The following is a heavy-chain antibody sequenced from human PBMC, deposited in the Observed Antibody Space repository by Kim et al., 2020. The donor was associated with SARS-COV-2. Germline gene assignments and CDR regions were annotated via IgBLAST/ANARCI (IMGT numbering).Heavy chain of an antibody. CDR1: GGSISSSSYY. V-gene: IGHV4-39*01. J-gene: IGHJ4*02. D-gene: IGHD3-22*01. Sequence: SETLSLTCTVSGGSISSSSYYWGWIRQPPGKGLEWIGSIYYSGSTYYNPSLKSRVTISVDTSKNQFSLKLSSVTAADTAVYYCARLPLITDPTTLFDSGAREPWSPSPQ. CDR3: ARLPLITDPTTLFDS. CDR2: IYYSGST.